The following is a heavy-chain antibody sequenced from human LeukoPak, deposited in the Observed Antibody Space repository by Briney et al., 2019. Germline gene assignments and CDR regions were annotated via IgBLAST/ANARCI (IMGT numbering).Heavy chain of an antibody. Sequence: PSQTLSLTCTVSGGSISSGSYYWSWIRQPAGKGLEWIGRIYTSGSTNYNPSLKSRVTISVDTSKNQFSLKLSSVTAADTAVYYCAREGEQQLVTYFDYWGQGTLVTVSS. CDR2: IYTSGST. V-gene: IGHV4-61*02. D-gene: IGHD6-13*01. CDR1: GGSISSGSYY. J-gene: IGHJ4*02. CDR3: AREGEQQLVTYFDY.